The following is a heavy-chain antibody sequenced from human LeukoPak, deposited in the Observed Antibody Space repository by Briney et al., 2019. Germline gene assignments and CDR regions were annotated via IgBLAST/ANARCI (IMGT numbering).Heavy chain of an antibody. J-gene: IGHJ4*02. CDR2: ISYSGST. Sequence: SETLSLTCTVSGDSISGYYWTWSRLPPGKGLEWIGSISYSGSTNYNPSHKSRVTILVDTSKSQFSLKLTSVTAADTAVYFCARQRRTTTGFFDYWGQGTLVTVSS. CDR1: GDSISGYY. V-gene: IGHV4-59*08. CDR3: ARQRRTTTGFFDY. D-gene: IGHD1-1*01.